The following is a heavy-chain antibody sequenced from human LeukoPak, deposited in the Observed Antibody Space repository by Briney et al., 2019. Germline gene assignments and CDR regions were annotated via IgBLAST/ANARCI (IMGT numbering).Heavy chain of an antibody. D-gene: IGHD3-3*01. V-gene: IGHV4-34*01. J-gene: IGHJ3*02. CDR1: GGSFNGYY. Sequence: SETLSLTCAVYGGSFNGYYWSWIRQPPGKGLEWIGEINHSGSTNYNPSLKSRVTISVDTSKNQFSLKLSSVTAADTAVYYCARRASLWSGLSDAFDIWGQRTMVTVSS. CDR3: ARRASLWSGLSDAFDI. CDR2: INHSGST.